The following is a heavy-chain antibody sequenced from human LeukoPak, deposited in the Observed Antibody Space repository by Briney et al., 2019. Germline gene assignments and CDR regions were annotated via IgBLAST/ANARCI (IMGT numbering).Heavy chain of an antibody. Sequence: ASVKVSCKASGYTFTGYYMHWVRQAPGQGLEWMGWINPNTGDTNYAQKFQGRVTMTRDTSISTAYMVLSRLRSDDTAVYYCARATGDRRILALWGRGTLVTVSS. V-gene: IGHV1-2*02. J-gene: IGHJ2*01. CDR2: INPNTGDT. CDR1: GYTFTGYY. D-gene: IGHD3-10*01. CDR3: ARATGDRRILAL.